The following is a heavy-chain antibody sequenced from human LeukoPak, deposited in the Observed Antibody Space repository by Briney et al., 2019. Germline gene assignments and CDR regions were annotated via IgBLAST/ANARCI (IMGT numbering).Heavy chain of an antibody. CDR1: GYTFTSYG. D-gene: IGHD2-2*01. Sequence: GASVKVSCKASGYTFTSYGISWVRQAPGQGLEWMGWISAYNGNTNYAQNLHGRVTMTTDTSTSTAYMELRSMRSDDTAVYYCARDRVMVDLGYGSGTSCPPPDWFDPWGQGTLVTVSS. CDR2: ISAYNGNT. V-gene: IGHV1-18*01. J-gene: IGHJ5*02. CDR3: ARDRVMVDLGYGSGTSCPPPDWFDP.